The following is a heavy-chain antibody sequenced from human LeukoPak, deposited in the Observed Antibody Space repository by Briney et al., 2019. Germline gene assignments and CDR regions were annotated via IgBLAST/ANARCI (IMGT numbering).Heavy chain of an antibody. CDR2: IYYSGST. V-gene: IGHV4-59*08. Sequence: SETLSLTCTVSGGSISSYYWSWLRQPPGNGLEWIGYIYYSGSTKYNPSLKSRVTISVDTSKNQFSLKLTSVTAADTAVYYCARLGIGVVPSAMLGDYYFDYWGQGTLVTVSS. J-gene: IGHJ4*02. D-gene: IGHD2-2*01. CDR3: ARLGIGVVPSAMLGDYYFDY. CDR1: GGSISSYY.